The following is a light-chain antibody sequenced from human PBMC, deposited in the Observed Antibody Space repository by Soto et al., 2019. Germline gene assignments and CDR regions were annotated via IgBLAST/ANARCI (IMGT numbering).Light chain of an antibody. CDR1: QTFKNNY. CDR2: DAS. V-gene: IGKV3D-20*02. CDR3: QQRSNSPIT. J-gene: IGKJ5*01. Sequence: VMRTSPRNMTQSQGKRANXSCRASQTFKNNYLAWYQQKPGHAPSLLIYDASNRATGIPARFSGSGSGTDFTLTISSLEPEDFAIYYCQQRSNSPITFVQGT.